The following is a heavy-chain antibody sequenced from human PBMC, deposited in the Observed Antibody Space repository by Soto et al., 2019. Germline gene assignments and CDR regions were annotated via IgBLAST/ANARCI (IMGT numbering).Heavy chain of an antibody. CDR2: ISTYNGNT. D-gene: IGHD3-10*01. Sequence: QVQLVQSGAEVKKPGASVKVSCKASGYTFTSYGISWVRQAPGQGLEWMGWISTYNGNTNYAQKIQGRVTMTTDTATSPAYMELRSLRSDDTAVYYCARDGQTTMIRGVRGGSYNYYGMDVWGQGTTVTVSS. CDR1: GYTFTSYG. V-gene: IGHV1-18*04. J-gene: IGHJ6*02. CDR3: ARDGQTTMIRGVRGGSYNYYGMDV.